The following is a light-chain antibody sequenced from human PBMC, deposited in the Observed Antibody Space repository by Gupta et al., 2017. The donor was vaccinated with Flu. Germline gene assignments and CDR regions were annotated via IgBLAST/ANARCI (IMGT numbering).Light chain of an antibody. J-gene: IGKJ4*01. V-gene: IGKV3-20*01. CDR3: QHYGSPPLT. CDR1: QSVTSSF. Sequence: EIVLTQSPGTLSLSPGERATLSCRASQSVTSSFLAWYQQKPGQAPRLLIYGASSRATGIPDRISGSGSGTDFTLTISGLEPEDFAVYYCQHYGSPPLTFGGGTKVEIK. CDR2: GAS.